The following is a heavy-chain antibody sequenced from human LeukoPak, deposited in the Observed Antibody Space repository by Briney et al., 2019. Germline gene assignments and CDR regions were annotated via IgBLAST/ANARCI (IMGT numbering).Heavy chain of an antibody. J-gene: IGHJ6*03. CDR1: GGSISFSSYY. CDR2: IYYSGST. D-gene: IGHD3-10*01. CDR3: ARDAGPGYYYYMDV. Sequence: SETLSLTCTVSGGSISFSSYYWGWIRQPPGKGLEWIGTIYYSGSTYYNPSLKSRVTISVDTSKNQFSLTLSSVSAADTAVYYCARDAGPGYYYYMDVWGKGTTVTVSS. V-gene: IGHV4-39*07.